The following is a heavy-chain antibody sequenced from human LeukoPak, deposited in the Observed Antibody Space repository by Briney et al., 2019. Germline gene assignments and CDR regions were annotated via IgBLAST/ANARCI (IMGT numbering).Heavy chain of an antibody. D-gene: IGHD3-22*01. CDR2: IIQPVSEK. J-gene: IGHJ6*02. Sequence: HPGGSLRLSCAASGFIFSTYWMSWVRQAPGKGLEWVANIIQPVSEKYYVDSVKGRFTISRDNSKNTLYLQMNSLRAEDTAVYYCAKEREYYDSSGYYRYYGMDVWGQGTTVTVSS. CDR1: GFIFSTYW. CDR3: AKEREYYDSSGYYRYYGMDV. V-gene: IGHV3-7*05.